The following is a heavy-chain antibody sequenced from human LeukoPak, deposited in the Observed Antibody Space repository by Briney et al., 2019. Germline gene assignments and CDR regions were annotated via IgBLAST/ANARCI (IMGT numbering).Heavy chain of an antibody. CDR1: GDSISSSDYY. V-gene: IGHV4-39*01. CDR2: INYGGTT. Sequence: SETLSLTCTVSGDSISSSDYYWSRIRQPPGKELEWIASINYGGTTYYNPSLKSRVTISVDTSKNQFSLRLSSVTAADTAVYLCARYVVYGSGKYYFDYWGQGSLVTVSS. CDR3: ARYVVYGSGKYYFDY. J-gene: IGHJ4*02. D-gene: IGHD3-10*01.